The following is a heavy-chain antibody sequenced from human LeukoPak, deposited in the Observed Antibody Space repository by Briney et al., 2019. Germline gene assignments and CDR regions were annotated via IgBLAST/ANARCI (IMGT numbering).Heavy chain of an antibody. V-gene: IGHV3-48*03. Sequence: GGSLRLSCVASGFTFSNYEMNWVRQAPGKGLEWVSYISSSGSSIYYAGSVKGRFTISRDNAKNSLYLQMNTLRAEDTAVYYCAGPSMTYYYYYMDVWGRGTTVTVSS. CDR3: AGPSMTYYYYYMDV. J-gene: IGHJ6*03. D-gene: IGHD2/OR15-2a*01. CDR2: ISSSGSSI. CDR1: GFTFSNYE.